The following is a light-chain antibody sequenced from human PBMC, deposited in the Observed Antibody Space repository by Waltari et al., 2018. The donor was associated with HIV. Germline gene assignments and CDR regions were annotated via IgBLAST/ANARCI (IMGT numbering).Light chain of an antibody. V-gene: IGKV4-1*01. Sequence: IVMTQSPDSLPVSLGESATIHCTSSQSLLYTSNNKNYLGWYQQKPGQSPKLLLYWASTREAGVPDRFRGSGSGTDFTLTITSLQPEDVAVYYCQQYYTTPYTFGQGTKLEI. CDR2: WAS. CDR3: QQYYTTPYT. J-gene: IGKJ2*01. CDR1: QSLLYTSNNKNY.